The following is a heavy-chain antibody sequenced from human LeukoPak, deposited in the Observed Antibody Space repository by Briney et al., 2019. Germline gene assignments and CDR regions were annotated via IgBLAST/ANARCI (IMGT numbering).Heavy chain of an antibody. V-gene: IGHV1-8*03. D-gene: IGHD2-15*01. CDR3: ARIPLTYCSGGSCLTHAFDI. J-gene: IGHJ3*02. Sequence: GESLKISCKGSGYTFTSYDINWVRQATGQGLEWMGWMNPNSGNTGYAQKFQGRVTITRNTSISTAYMELSSLRSEDTAVYYCARIPLTYCSGGSCLTHAFDIWGQGTMVTVSS. CDR2: MNPNSGNT. CDR1: GYTFTSYD.